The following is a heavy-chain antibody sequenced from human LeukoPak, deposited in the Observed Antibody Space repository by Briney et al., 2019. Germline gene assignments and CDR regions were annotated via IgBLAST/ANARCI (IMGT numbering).Heavy chain of an antibody. V-gene: IGHV3-23*01. CDR2: ISSTGGTT. CDR1: GFTFSDYG. Sequence: GGTLRLSCAASGFTFSDYGMSWVRQAPGKGLEWVSSISSTGGTTCYADSVKGRFTISRDNSKNTLFLQVNSLRAEDTAVYYCAKGPLHYIHGTHYFDYWGQGTLVTVSS. CDR3: AKGPLHYIHGTHYFDY. D-gene: IGHD1-14*01. J-gene: IGHJ4*02.